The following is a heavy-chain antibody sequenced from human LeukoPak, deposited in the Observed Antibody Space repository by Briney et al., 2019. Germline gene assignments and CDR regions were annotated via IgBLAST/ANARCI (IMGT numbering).Heavy chain of an antibody. CDR1: VYTFTRYD. CDR3: ARTSGYSYGPRFDY. D-gene: IGHD5-18*01. J-gene: IGHJ4*02. V-gene: IGHV1-8*01. Sequence: SVTVSCKASVYTFTRYDINWVRQATGQGLEWMGWMNPNRGNTGYAQKFQGRVTMTRNTSIITAYMELSSLRSEDTAMYYCARTSGYSYGPRFDYWGQGTLVTVSS. CDR2: MNPNRGNT.